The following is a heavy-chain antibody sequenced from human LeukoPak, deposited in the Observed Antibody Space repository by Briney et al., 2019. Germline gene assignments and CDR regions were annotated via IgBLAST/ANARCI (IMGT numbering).Heavy chain of an antibody. J-gene: IGHJ5*02. CDR1: GFTFSSYS. CDR2: ISSSSSYI. CDR3: AKCSTSAYTSGWCNWIDP. Sequence: GGSLRLSCAASGFTFSSYSMNWVRQAPGKGLEWVSSISSSSSYIYYADSVKGRFTISRDNAKNTLYLQMNSLRADDTAVYYCAKCSTSAYTSGWCNWIDPWGQGTLVTVSS. D-gene: IGHD6-19*01. V-gene: IGHV3-21*04.